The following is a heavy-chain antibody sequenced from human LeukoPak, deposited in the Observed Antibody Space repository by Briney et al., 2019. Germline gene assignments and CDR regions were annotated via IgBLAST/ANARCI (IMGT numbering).Heavy chain of an antibody. Sequence: GGSLRLSCAASGFTFSSYEMNWVRQAPGKGLEWVSYISSSGSTIYYADSVKGRFTISRDNAKNSLYLQMNSPRAEDTAVYYCARDLGRWFGEIDYWGQGTLVTVSS. D-gene: IGHD3-10*01. J-gene: IGHJ4*02. CDR1: GFTFSSYE. V-gene: IGHV3-48*03. CDR2: ISSSGSTI. CDR3: ARDLGRWFGEIDY.